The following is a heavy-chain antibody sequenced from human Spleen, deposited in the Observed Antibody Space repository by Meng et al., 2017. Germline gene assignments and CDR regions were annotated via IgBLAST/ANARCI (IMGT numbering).Heavy chain of an antibody. J-gene: IGHJ4*02. CDR1: GFTFSSYW. Sequence: GGSLRLSCAASGFTFSSYWMHWVRQAPGKGPEWVSSIKSTSDRIYYANSLKGRFTISRDNAKKSLYLQMNSLRVEDTAVYYCARGRILGQLGYFDYWGQGTRVTVSS. V-gene: IGHV3-21*01. CDR3: ARGRILGQLGYFDY. CDR2: IKSTSDRI. D-gene: IGHD2-15*01.